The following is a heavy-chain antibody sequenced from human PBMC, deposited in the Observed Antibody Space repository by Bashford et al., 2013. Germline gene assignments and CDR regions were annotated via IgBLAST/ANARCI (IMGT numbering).Heavy chain of an antibody. CDR1: GFTINSYS. J-gene: IGHJ3*01. CDR3: ARGDGNLDAFDL. V-gene: IGHV3-21*01. CDR2: ITSSSSYI. Sequence: GSLRLSCAASGFTINSYSMNWVRQAPGKGLEWVSSITSSSSYIYYADLVKGRFTISRDNAKNSQYLRMNSLRVEDTAVYYCARGDGNLDAFDLWGQGTMVTVSS.